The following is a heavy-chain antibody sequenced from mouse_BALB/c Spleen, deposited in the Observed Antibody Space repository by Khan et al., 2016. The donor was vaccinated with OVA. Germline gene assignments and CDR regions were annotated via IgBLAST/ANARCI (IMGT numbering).Heavy chain of an antibody. CDR3: ARSLYYSYGYALDC. V-gene: IGHV3-2*02. D-gene: IGHD2-12*01. CDR1: GYSITSDYA. Sequence: EVQLQESGPGLVKPSQSLSLTCTVTGYSITSDYAWNWIRQFPENKLEWMGYISSTGSTSYNPSLKSRISITRDISKNQFFLQLKSVTTEDTATYYCARSLYYSYGYALDCWGRGTSVTVSS. J-gene: IGHJ4*01. CDR2: ISSTGST.